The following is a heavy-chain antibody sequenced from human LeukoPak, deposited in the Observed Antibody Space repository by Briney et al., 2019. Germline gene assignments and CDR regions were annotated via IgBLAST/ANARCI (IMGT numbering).Heavy chain of an antibody. CDR1: GGSFSGYY. Sequence: SETLSLTCAVYGGSFSGYYWSWIRQPPGKGLEWIGEINHSGSTNYNPSLKSRVTISADTSKNQFSLKLSSVTAADTAVYYCARSRGAKVYDYWGQGTLVTVSS. CDR3: ARSRGAKVYDY. D-gene: IGHD1-26*01. V-gene: IGHV4-34*01. J-gene: IGHJ4*02. CDR2: INHSGST.